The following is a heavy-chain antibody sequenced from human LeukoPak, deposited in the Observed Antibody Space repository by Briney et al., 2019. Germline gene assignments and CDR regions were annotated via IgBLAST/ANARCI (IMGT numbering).Heavy chain of an antibody. Sequence: SQTLSLTCTVSGGSISSGGYYWSWIRQHPGKGLEWIGYIYYSGSTYYNPSLKSRVTISVDTSKNQFSLKLSSVTAADTAVYYCARDDRQQLVYDCWGQGTLVTVSS. D-gene: IGHD6-13*01. CDR3: ARDDRQQLVYDC. V-gene: IGHV4-31*03. CDR2: IYYSGST. CDR1: GGSISSGGYY. J-gene: IGHJ4*02.